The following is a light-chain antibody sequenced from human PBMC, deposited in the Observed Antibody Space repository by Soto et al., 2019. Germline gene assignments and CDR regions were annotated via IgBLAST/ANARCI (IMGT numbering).Light chain of an antibody. CDR1: QSISDW. J-gene: IGKJ1*01. CDR2: DAS. V-gene: IGKV1-5*01. CDR3: QQYSNYSAT. Sequence: DVPMTQSPSTLSASVGDRVTITCRASQSISDWLAWFQQKPGQAPRLLIYDASSLQSGVPSRFSGSGSGTEFTLTINSLQPDDFATYFCQQYSNYSATFGQGTKVEIK.